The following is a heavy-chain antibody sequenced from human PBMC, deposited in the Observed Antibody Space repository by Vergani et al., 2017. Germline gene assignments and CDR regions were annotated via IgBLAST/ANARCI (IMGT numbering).Heavy chain of an antibody. CDR1: GFTFSSYE. Sequence: VQLVESGGGLVQPGGSLRLSCAASGFTFSSYEMNWVRQAPGKGLEWVSYISSSGSTIYYAGSVKGRFTISRDNAKNSLYLQMNSLRAEDTAVYYCARQVGPRTVTRRRGAFDIWGQGTMVTVSS. D-gene: IGHD4-17*01. CDR2: ISSSGSTI. V-gene: IGHV3-48*03. J-gene: IGHJ3*02. CDR3: ARQVGPRTVTRRRGAFDI.